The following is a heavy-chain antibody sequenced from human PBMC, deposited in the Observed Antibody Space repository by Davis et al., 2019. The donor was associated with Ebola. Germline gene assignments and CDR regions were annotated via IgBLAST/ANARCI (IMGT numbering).Heavy chain of an antibody. V-gene: IGHV4-34*01. CDR3: ARALRYTEYFQH. Sequence: PSETLSLTCAVYGGSFSGYYWSWIRQPPGKGLEWIGEINHSGSTNYNPSLKSRVTISVDTSKNQFSLKLSSVTAADTAVYYCARALRYTEYFQHWGQGTLVTVSS. CDR2: INHSGST. D-gene: IGHD2-2*02. CDR1: GGSFSGYY. J-gene: IGHJ1*01.